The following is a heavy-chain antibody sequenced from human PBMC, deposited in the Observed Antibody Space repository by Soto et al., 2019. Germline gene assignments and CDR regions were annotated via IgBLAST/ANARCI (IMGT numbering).Heavy chain of an antibody. CDR3: AREGSGWHRYFDY. V-gene: IGHV4-4*07. CDR2: IFTSGST. D-gene: IGHD6-19*01. Sequence: PSETLSLPCIVSGGSISSYYWNWIRQPAGKGLEWIGRIFTSGSTNYNPSLKSRVTMSVDTSKNQFSLKLSSVTAADTAVYYCAREGSGWHRYFDYWGQGSLVTVSS. J-gene: IGHJ4*02. CDR1: GGSISSYY.